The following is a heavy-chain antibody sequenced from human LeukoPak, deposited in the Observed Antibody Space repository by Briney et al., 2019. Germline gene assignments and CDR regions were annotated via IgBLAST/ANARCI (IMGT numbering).Heavy chain of an antibody. V-gene: IGHV4-4*02. J-gene: IGHJ4*02. D-gene: IGHD5-12*01. CDR2: IYHSGST. CDR1: GGSISSSNW. CDR3: ARDSRNSGYDYYVDYFDY. Sequence: PSGTLSLTCAVSGGSISSSNWWSWVRQPPGKGLEWIGEIYHSGSTNYNPSLKSRVTISVDKSKNQFSLKLSSVTAADTAVYYCARDSRNSGYDYYVDYFDYWGQGTLVTVSS.